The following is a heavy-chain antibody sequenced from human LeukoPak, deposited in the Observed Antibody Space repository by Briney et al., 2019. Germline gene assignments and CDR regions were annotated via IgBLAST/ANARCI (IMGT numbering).Heavy chain of an antibody. CDR2: INYRGAV. CDR3: ARVTKYDNSRNNYYMDV. D-gene: IGHD4-17*01. V-gene: IGHV4-39*06. Sequence: SETLSLTCTVSDGSTTGTRYYWGWFRQTPGKGPEWIGNINYRGAVYYYPSLRSRATISLETSKNQFPLRRTSVTAADTAVYFCARVTKYDNSRNNYYMDVWGKGTTVTVSS. J-gene: IGHJ6*03. CDR1: DGSTTGTRYY.